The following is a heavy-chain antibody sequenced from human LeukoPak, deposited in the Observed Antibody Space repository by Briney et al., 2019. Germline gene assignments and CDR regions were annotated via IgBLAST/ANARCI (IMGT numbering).Heavy chain of an antibody. D-gene: IGHD5-12*01. V-gene: IGHV1-18*01. J-gene: IGHJ4*02. CDR2: ISPSNGNT. CDR1: AYTFTSHG. CDR3: ATDTSYSWYDTFGEY. Sequence: ASVKVSCKASAYTFTSHGISWVRQAPGQRLEWMGWISPSNGNTDYAQKFQGRVTMTTDISTTTAYLELRSLRSDDTAVYYCATDTSYSWYDTFGEYWGQGTLVTVSS.